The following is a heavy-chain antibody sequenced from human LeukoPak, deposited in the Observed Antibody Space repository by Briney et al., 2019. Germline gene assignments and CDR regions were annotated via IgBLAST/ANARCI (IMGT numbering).Heavy chain of an antibody. D-gene: IGHD4-17*01. CDR3: ARGSLTTVTTLFDY. Sequence: GESLKVSCKASGYTFTSYDINWVRQATGQGLEWMGWMNPNSGNTGYAQKFQGRVTMTRNTSISTAYMELSSLRSEDTAVYYCARGSLTTVTTLFDYGAREPLVTVP. J-gene: IGHJ4*02. CDR2: MNPNSGNT. V-gene: IGHV1-8*01. CDR1: GYTFTSYD.